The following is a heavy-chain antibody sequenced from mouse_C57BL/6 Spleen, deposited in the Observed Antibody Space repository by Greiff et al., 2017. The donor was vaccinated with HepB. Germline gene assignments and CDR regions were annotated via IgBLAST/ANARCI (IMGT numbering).Heavy chain of an antibody. V-gene: IGHV1-47*01. D-gene: IGHD2-3*01. CDR3: ARRLYDGYYDWYFDV. Sequence: VQLQQSGAELVKPGASVKMSCKASGYTFTTYPIEWMKQNHGKSLEWIGNFHPYNDDTKYNEKFKGKATLTVEKSSSTVYLELSRLTSDDSAVYYCARRLYDGYYDWYFDVWGTGTTVTVSS. CDR2: FHPYNDDT. CDR1: GYTFTTYP. J-gene: IGHJ1*03.